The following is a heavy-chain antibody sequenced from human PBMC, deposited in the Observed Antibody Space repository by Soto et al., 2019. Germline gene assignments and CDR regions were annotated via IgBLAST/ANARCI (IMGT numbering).Heavy chain of an antibody. CDR3: GGGVIYRGGYFDP. J-gene: IGHJ5*02. D-gene: IGHD6-25*01. CDR1: GYNLTPYP. Sequence: GPLRLACGPGYNLTPYPVNWVRQAPGKGLEWVAYISSGSDIIYYADSVKGRFSISRDTAKNLVFLQMKSLREDDTAVYYCGGGVIYRGGYFDPWGQGTQVTVSS. V-gene: IGHV3-48*02. CDR2: ISSGSDII.